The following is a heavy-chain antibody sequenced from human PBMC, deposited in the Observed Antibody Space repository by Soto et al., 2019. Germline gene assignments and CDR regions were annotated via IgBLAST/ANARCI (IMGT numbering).Heavy chain of an antibody. Sequence: SLSLSFASAGFTFRSYIMNWVLQAPGKGLEWVSSISSSSSYIYYADSVKGRFTISRDNAKNSLYLQMNSLRAEDTAVYYCARDLVVEGYFDYWGQGTLVTVSS. D-gene: IGHD2-2*01. CDR2: ISSSSSYI. CDR1: GFTFRSYI. V-gene: IGHV3-21*01. J-gene: IGHJ4*02. CDR3: ARDLVVEGYFDY.